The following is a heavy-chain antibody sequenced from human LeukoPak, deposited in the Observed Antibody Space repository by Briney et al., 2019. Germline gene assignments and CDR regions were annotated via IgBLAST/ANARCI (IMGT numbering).Heavy chain of an antibody. CDR3: ATESEPYCSSTSCYIYYYYGMDV. D-gene: IGHD2-2*02. V-gene: IGHV1-18*01. Sequence: ASVKVSCKASGYTFTSYGISWVRQAPGQGLEWMGWISAYNGNTNYAQKLQGRVTMTTDTSTSTAYMELRSLRSDDTAVYYCATESEPYCSSTSCYIYYYYGMDVWGQGTTVTVSS. CDR1: GYTFTSYG. CDR2: ISAYNGNT. J-gene: IGHJ6*02.